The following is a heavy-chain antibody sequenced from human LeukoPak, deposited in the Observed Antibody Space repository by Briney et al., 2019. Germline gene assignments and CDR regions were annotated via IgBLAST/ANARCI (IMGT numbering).Heavy chain of an antibody. CDR2: ISAYNGNT. CDR1: GYTFTSYG. Sequence: GASVKVSCKASGYTFTSYGISWVRQAPGQGLEWMGWISAYNGNTNYAQKLQGRVTMTTDTSTSTAYMELRSLRSDDTAVYYCARAGYYDSSGYYYYYGMDVWGQGTTVTVSS. CDR3: ARAGYYDSSGYYYYYGMDV. D-gene: IGHD3-22*01. J-gene: IGHJ6*02. V-gene: IGHV1-18*01.